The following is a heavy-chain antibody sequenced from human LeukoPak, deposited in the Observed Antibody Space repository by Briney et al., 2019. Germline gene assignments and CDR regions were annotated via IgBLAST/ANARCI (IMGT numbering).Heavy chain of an antibody. CDR3: VRRAVAYSHPYNY. CDR2: IYSDNT. V-gene: IGHV3-53*01. Sequence: GGSLRVSCIVSGFTLSSKSMRWVREAPGKGLEWGSFIYSDNTHYSDSEKGRQTISKDNSKNAQYLHMTSVRAGDTAGHYCVRRAVAYSHPYNYCGQGTLVTVSS. CDR1: GFTLSSKS. J-gene: IGHJ4*02. D-gene: IGHD3-16*01.